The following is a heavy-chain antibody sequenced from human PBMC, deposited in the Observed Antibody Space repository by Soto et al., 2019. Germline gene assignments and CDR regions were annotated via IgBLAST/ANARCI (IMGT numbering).Heavy chain of an antibody. CDR3: ERGGRWLQYPWFDP. J-gene: IGHJ5*02. D-gene: IGHD5-12*01. CDR1: GFTFSSYA. Sequence: QVQLVESGGGVVQPGRSLRLSCAASGFTFSSYAMHWVRQAPGKGLEWVAVISYDGSNKYYADSVKGRFTISRDNSKNTLYLQMNSLRAEDTAVYYCERGGRWLQYPWFDPWGQGTLVTVSS. CDR2: ISYDGSNK. V-gene: IGHV3-30-3*01.